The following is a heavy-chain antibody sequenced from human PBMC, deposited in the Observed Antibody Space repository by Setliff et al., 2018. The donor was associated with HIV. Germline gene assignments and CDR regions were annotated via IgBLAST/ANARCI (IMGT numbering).Heavy chain of an antibody. D-gene: IGHD3-22*01. CDR1: GYTFTSYY. CDR2: INPSSGST. V-gene: IGHV1-46*01. J-gene: IGHJ4*02. Sequence: GASVKVSCKASGYTFTSYYMHWVRQAPGQGLEWMGIINPSSGSTTYAQKFQGRVTMTRDTSITTAYMELSSLISDDTAVYYCAREERYYDGKGALDYWGQGTLVTVSS. CDR3: AREERYYDGKGALDY.